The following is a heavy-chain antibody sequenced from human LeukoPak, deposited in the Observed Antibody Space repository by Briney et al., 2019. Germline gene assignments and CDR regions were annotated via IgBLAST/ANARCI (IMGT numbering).Heavy chain of an antibody. J-gene: IGHJ4*02. V-gene: IGHV3-21*01. Sequence: GGSLRLSCAASGFTFSSHSMNWVRQAPGKGLEWVSSITSSSNYIYYADSVKGRFTISRDNAKNSLYLQMNSLRAEDTAVYYCARHRLGSGILADYWGQGTLVTVSS. D-gene: IGHD3-10*01. CDR2: ITSSSNYI. CDR1: GFTFSSHS. CDR3: ARHRLGSGILADY.